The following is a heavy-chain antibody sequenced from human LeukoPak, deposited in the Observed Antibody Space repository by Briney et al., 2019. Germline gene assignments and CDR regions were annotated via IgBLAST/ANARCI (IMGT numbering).Heavy chain of an antibody. CDR2: IYHSGST. J-gene: IGHJ4*02. Sequence: PSETLSLTCAVSGGSIISSNWWSWVRQPPGKGLEWIGEIYHSGSTNYNPSLKSRVTISVDTSKNQFSLKLSSVTAADTAVYYCARDSAAAGIVDYWGQGTLVTVSS. V-gene: IGHV4-4*02. CDR1: GGSIISSNW. D-gene: IGHD6-13*01. CDR3: ARDSAAAGIVDY.